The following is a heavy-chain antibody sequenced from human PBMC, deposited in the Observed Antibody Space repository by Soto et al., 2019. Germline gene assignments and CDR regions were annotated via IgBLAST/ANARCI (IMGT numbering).Heavy chain of an antibody. J-gene: IGHJ4*02. CDR3: AGFVVPASRNSDFDY. Sequence: PSETLSLTCTVSGISVSTSDYYWGWVRQPPGKGLDWIGNIYYSGSTFYNPSLRSRVTLSVDTSKNQFSLRINSVTVADTAVYFCAGFVVPASRNSDFDYWGQGTLVTVSS. CDR1: GISVSTSDYY. CDR2: IYYSGST. V-gene: IGHV4-39*01. D-gene: IGHD2-15*01.